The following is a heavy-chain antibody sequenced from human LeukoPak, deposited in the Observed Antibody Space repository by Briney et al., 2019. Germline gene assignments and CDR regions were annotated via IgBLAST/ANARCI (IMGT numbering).Heavy chain of an antibody. V-gene: IGHV4-30-2*01. CDR2: IYHSGTT. J-gene: IGHJ5*02. CDR3: ARGEGS. CDR1: GGPISRGRYS. Sequence: PSDTLSLTCAVSGGPISRGRYSWNWIRKPPGKGLECSGHIYHSGTTSYNPSLRSGVTISVDTSKNQFSLKLSSVTAADTAVYYCARGEGSWGQGTLVTVSS. D-gene: IGHD1-26*01.